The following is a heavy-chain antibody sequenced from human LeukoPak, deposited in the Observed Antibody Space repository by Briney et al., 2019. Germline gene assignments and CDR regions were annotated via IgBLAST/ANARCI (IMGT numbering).Heavy chain of an antibody. V-gene: IGHV3-74*01. J-gene: IGHJ4*02. CDR1: GFTFSTYG. CDR2: IDSDGITT. CDR3: AREQNYFDY. Sequence: GGSLRLSCAASGFTFSTYGMHWVRHPPGKGLVWVSRIDSDGITTRYADSVKGRFTISRENAKNTLYLQMNSLRAEDTAVYYCAREQNYFDYWGQGTLVTVSS.